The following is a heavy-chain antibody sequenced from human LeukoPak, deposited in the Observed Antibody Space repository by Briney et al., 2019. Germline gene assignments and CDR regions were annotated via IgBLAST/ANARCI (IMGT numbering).Heavy chain of an antibody. CDR2: ISTSGNTI. V-gene: IGHV3-48*01. CDR3: AKDARTIIAVAGTFDE. Sequence: HSGGSRRLSCAASGFRLSNYNMNWVRQTPGKGLEWISYISTSGNTIYYTDSVKGRFTVSRDNSKDTLYLQMNSLRAEDTAVYYCAKDARTIIAVAGTFDEWGQGTLVTVSS. J-gene: IGHJ4*02. D-gene: IGHD6-19*01. CDR1: GFRLSNYN.